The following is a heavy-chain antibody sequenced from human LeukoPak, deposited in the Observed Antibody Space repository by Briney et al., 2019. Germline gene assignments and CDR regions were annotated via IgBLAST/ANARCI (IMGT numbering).Heavy chain of an antibody. D-gene: IGHD3-22*01. CDR2: IYYSGST. J-gene: IGHJ4*02. CDR3: ARLRYTGYYDSSGYYYFDY. V-gene: IGHV4-59*01. Sequence: SETLSLTCTVSGGSISSYYWSWIRQPPGKGLEWIGYIYYSGSTNYNPSLKSRVTISVDTSKNQFSLKLSSVTAADTAVYYCARLRYTGYYDSSGYYYFDYWGQGTLVTVSS. CDR1: GGSISSYY.